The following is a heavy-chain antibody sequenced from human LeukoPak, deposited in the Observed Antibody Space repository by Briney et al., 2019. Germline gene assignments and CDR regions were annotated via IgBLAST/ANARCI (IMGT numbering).Heavy chain of an antibody. V-gene: IGHV4-61*09. Sequence: SETLSLTCTVSGGSISSGFHYWSWIRQPAGKGLEWIGHIYTSGSTNHNPSLKSRLTISVDTSKNQFSLKLSSVTAADTAVYYCARTTIAVAGTSDYFDYWSQGTLVTVSS. CDR3: ARTTIAVAGTSDYFDY. CDR2: IYTSGST. J-gene: IGHJ4*02. CDR1: GGSISSGFHY. D-gene: IGHD6-19*01.